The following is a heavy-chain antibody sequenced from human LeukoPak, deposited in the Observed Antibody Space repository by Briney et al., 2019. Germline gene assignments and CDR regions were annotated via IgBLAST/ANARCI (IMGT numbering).Heavy chain of an antibody. Sequence: SETLSLTCAVYGGSFSGYYWSWIRQPPGKGLEWIGEINHSGSTNYNPSLKSRVTISVDTSKNQFSLKLSSVTAADTAVYYCARDNSGHYYDSSGYSAYWYFDLWGRGTLVTVSS. D-gene: IGHD3-22*01. J-gene: IGHJ2*01. CDR2: INHSGST. CDR1: GGSFSGYY. CDR3: ARDNSGHYYDSSGYSAYWYFDL. V-gene: IGHV4-34*01.